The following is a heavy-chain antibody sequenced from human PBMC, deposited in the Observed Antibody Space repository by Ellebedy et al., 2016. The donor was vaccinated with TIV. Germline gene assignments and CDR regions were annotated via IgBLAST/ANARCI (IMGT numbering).Heavy chain of an antibody. Sequence: PGGSLRLSCAASGFTFSSSWMNWVRQVPGKGLAWVSLIHCDGTITNYADSVKGRFTIYRDNAKNTLYLQMNNLRPEDTAVYYCTRTAYGGSRTDYWGRGTLVTVSS. CDR3: TRTAYGGSRTDY. D-gene: IGHD6-13*01. V-gene: IGHV3-74*01. CDR1: GFTFSSSW. J-gene: IGHJ4*02. CDR2: IHCDGTIT.